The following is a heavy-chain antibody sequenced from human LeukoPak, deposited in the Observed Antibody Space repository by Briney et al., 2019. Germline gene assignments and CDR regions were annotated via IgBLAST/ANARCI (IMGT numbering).Heavy chain of an antibody. CDR3: ARGAEYDGSGSYYDGNWFDP. CDR1: GFTFSSYE. D-gene: IGHD3-10*01. V-gene: IGHV3-48*03. CDR2: ISSSGGTI. Sequence: GRSLRLSCAASGFTFSSYEMNWVRQAPGKGLEWLSYISSSGGTIHYADSVKGRFTISRDNAKNSLFLQMNSLRAEDTAVYYCARGAEYDGSGSYYDGNWFDPWGQGTLVTVSS. J-gene: IGHJ5*02.